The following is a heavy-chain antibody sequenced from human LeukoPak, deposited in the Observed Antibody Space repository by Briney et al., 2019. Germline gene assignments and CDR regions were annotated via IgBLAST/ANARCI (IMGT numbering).Heavy chain of an antibody. Sequence: GRSLRLSCAASGFTFSSYGMHWVRQAPGKGLEWVAVISYDGSNKYYADSVKGRFTISRDNSKNTLYLQMNSLRAEDTAVYYCAKVCDPSSGYIVVGTALWYGMDVWGQGTTVTVSS. J-gene: IGHJ6*02. D-gene: IGHD2-21*02. CDR1: GFTFSSYG. CDR3: AKVCDPSSGYIVVGTALWYGMDV. V-gene: IGHV3-30*18. CDR2: ISYDGSNK.